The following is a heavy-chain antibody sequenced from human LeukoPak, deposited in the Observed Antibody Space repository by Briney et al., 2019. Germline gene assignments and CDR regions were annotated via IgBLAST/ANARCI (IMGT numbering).Heavy chain of an antibody. CDR1: GFTFSSYS. D-gene: IGHD2-2*02. Sequence: GGSLRLSCAASGFTFSSYSMNWVRQAPGKGLEWVSSISSSSSYIYYADSVKGRFTISRDNAKNSLYLQMNSLRAEDTAVYYCARDGEYRSSTSCYIGMDVWGQGTTVTVSS. J-gene: IGHJ6*02. V-gene: IGHV3-21*01. CDR3: ARDGEYRSSTSCYIGMDV. CDR2: ISSSSSYI.